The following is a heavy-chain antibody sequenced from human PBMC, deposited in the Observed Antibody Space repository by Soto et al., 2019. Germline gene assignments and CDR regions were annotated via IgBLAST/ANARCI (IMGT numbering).Heavy chain of an antibody. D-gene: IGHD6-6*01. CDR2: ISSGSSYI. CDR3: ARDRSSSYYYGMDV. Sequence: GSLRLSCAASGSTFSSYSMNWVRQAPGKGLEWVSSISSGSSYIYYADSVKGRFTISRDNAKNSLYLQMNSLRAEDTAVYYCARDRSSSYYYGMDVWGQGTTVTVSS. V-gene: IGHV3-21*01. CDR1: GSTFSSYS. J-gene: IGHJ6*02.